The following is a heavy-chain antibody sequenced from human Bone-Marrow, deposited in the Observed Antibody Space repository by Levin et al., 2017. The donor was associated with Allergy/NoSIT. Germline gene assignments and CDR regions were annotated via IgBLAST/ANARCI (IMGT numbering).Heavy chain of an antibody. CDR1: GFTFSSYW. D-gene: IGHD1-1*01. CDR3: ARISERWNDRGHSSSFDY. Sequence: GASVKVSCAASGFTFSSYWMSWVRQAPGKGLEWVANIKQDGSEKYYVDSVTGRFTISRDNAKNSLYLQMNSLRAEDTAVYYCARISERWNDRGHSSSFDYWGQGTLVTVSS. CDR2: IKQDGSEK. V-gene: IGHV3-7*01. J-gene: IGHJ4*02.